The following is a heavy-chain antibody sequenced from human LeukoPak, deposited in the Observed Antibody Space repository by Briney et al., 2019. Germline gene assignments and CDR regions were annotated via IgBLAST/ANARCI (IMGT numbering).Heavy chain of an antibody. J-gene: IGHJ4*02. Sequence: PGGSLRLSCAASGFTFSSYGMHWVRQAPGKGLEWVAFIRYDGSNKYYADSVKGRFTISRDNSKNTLYLQTNSLRAEDTAVYYCAKDKGPNNWNDVWYFDYWGQGTLVTVSS. CDR2: IRYDGSNK. CDR1: GFTFSSYG. CDR3: AKDKGPNNWNDVWYFDY. D-gene: IGHD1-20*01. V-gene: IGHV3-30*02.